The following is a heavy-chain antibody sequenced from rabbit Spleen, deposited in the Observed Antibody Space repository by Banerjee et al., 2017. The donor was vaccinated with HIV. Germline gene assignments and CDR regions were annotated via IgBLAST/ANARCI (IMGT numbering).Heavy chain of an antibody. V-gene: IGHV1S45*01. CDR1: ASGFSFSSSYY. CDR2: AYAGSSSGFT. J-gene: IGHJ3*01. CDR3: ARDTGSSFSSYGMDL. Sequence: QEQLEESGGDLVKPEGSLTLTCTASASGFSFSSSYYMCWVRQAPGKGLEWVACAYAGSSSGFTYSATWAKGRFTCSKTSSTTVTLQMTSLTVADTATYFCARDTGSSFSSYGMDLWGQGTLVTVS. D-gene: IGHD8-1*01.